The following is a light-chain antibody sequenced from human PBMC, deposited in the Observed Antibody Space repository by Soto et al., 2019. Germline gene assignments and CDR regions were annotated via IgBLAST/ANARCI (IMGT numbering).Light chain of an antibody. V-gene: IGKV1-5*03. CDR1: QSINNW. CDR2: KAS. CDR3: QQYDSYWT. J-gene: IGKJ1*01. Sequence: DIQMTQSPSTLSASVGDRVTITCRASQSINNWLAWYQQKPGKAPKLLIYKASNLDIGVPSRFSGSGSGTDCPLTISSLLLDVFVSYYCQQYDSYWTFGQGTKVEIK.